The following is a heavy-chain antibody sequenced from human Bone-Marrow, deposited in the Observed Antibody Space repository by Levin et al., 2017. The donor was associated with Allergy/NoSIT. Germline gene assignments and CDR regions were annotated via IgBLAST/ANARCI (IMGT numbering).Heavy chain of an antibody. V-gene: IGHV3-11*03. CDR2: ISPGSTYI. D-gene: IGHD6-13*01. J-gene: IGHJ6*02. CDR1: GFTFNDFY. Sequence: GGSLRLSCAASGFTFNDFYISWVRQAPGKGLQWVAYISPGSTYIKYADSVQGRFSISRDNARNSVSLQMNSLRADDTALYFCARFIAAARNYYYGMDVWGQGTTVTVSS. CDR3: ARFIAAARNYYYGMDV.